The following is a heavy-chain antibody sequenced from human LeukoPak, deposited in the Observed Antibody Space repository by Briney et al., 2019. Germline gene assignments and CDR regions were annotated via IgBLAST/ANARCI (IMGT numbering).Heavy chain of an antibody. CDR1: GFTFGTYS. V-gene: IGHV3-48*01. J-gene: IGHJ3*02. CDR2: ISSAGTTT. CDR3: AKSLGSYYYAFDI. Sequence: PGGSLRLSCAASGFTFGTYSMTWVRQAPGKGLEWVSYISSAGTTTDYLDSVKGRFTISKDDAKNSVYLQMSSLRAEDTALYYCAKSLGSYYYAFDIWGQGTMVTVSS. D-gene: IGHD1-26*01.